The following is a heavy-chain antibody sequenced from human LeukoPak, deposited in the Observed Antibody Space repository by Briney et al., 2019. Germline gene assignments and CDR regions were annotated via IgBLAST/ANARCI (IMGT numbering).Heavy chain of an antibody. CDR1: RFTFSSYG. CDR2: IRYDGSNK. V-gene: IGHV3-30*02. J-gene: IGHJ4*02. CDR3: AKGKGKLGAFQSDFDY. Sequence: GGSLRLSCAASRFTFSSYGMHWVRQAPGKGLEWVTFIRYDGSNKYYVESVKGRFSISRDNSKNTLYLEMNSLRAEDTAIYYCAKGKGKLGAFQSDFDYWGQGTLVTVSS. D-gene: IGHD1-26*01.